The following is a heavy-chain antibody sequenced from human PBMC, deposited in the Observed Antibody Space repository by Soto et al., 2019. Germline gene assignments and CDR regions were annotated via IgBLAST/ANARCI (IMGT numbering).Heavy chain of an antibody. Sequence: GGSLRLSCAASGFTVTSNYMSWVRQAPGKGLEWVSVIFSGGTTDYAAPVKGRFTISRDDSKNTLYLQMNSLKTEDTAVYYCTTDGEYSSSRYDFDYWGQGTLVTVS. CDR3: TTDGEYSSSRYDFDY. D-gene: IGHD6-13*01. V-gene: IGHV3-53*01. J-gene: IGHJ4*02. CDR2: IFSGGTT. CDR1: GFTVTSNY.